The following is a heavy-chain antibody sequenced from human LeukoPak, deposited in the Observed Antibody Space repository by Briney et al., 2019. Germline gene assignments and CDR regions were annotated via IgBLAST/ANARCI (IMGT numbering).Heavy chain of an antibody. Sequence: GGSLRLSCAASGFIFSSYWMHWVRQARGKGLVWVSRINSDGSSTSYADSVKGRFTISRDNAKNTLYLQMNSLRAEDTAVYYCARRVVVPAAPYYFDYWGQGTLVTVSS. D-gene: IGHD2-2*01. CDR2: INSDGSST. CDR1: GFIFSSYW. J-gene: IGHJ4*02. CDR3: ARRVVVPAAPYYFDY. V-gene: IGHV3-74*01.